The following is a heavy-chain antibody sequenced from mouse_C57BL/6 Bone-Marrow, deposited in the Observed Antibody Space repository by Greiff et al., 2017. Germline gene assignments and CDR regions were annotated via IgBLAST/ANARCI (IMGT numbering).Heavy chain of an antibody. CDR2: ISDGGSYT. CDR3: ARVLYYYGPSMDY. J-gene: IGHJ4*01. V-gene: IGHV5-4*01. Sequence: EVQGVESGGGLVKPGGSLKLSCAASGFTFSSYAMSWVRQTPEKRLEWVATISDGGSYTYYPDNVKGRFTISRDNAKNNLYLQMSHLKSEDTAMYYCARVLYYYGPSMDYWGQGTSVTVSS. CDR1: GFTFSSYA. D-gene: IGHD1-1*01.